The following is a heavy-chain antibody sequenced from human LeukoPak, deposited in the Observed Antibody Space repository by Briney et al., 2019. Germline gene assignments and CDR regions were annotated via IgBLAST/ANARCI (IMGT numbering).Heavy chain of an antibody. CDR3: ARDTITPKIAARLYYYYGMDV. D-gene: IGHD6-6*01. V-gene: IGHV3-23*01. Sequence: GGSLRLSCAASGFTFSSYAMSWVRQAPGKGLEWVSAISGSGGSTYYADSVKGRFTISRDNAKNSLYLQMNSLRAEDTAVYYCARDTITPKIAARLYYYYGMDVWGQGTTVTVSS. CDR2: ISGSGGST. CDR1: GFTFSSYA. J-gene: IGHJ6*02.